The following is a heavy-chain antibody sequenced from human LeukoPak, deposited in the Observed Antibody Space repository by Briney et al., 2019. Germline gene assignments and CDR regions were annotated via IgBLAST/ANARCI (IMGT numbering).Heavy chain of an antibody. CDR2: IWYDGSNE. CDR1: GWSFSGFY. V-gene: IGHV3-33*01. D-gene: IGHD2-15*01. Sequence: PAGTLRLSCAASGWSFSGFYWNWIRQAPGKGLEWVGVIWYDGSNEDYSDFVKGRFTISRNNSKNMPLLLRNILAADKTAKYCCASEVCSGGSCYYLYYYYYMDLWAKGNGVRVFS. CDR3: ASEVCSGGSCYYLYYYYYMDL. J-gene: IGHJ6*03.